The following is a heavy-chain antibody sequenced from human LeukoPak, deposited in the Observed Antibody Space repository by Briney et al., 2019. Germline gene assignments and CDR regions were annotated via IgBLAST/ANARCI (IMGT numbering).Heavy chain of an antibody. CDR2: ISSSGSTI. D-gene: IGHD2-2*01. J-gene: IGHJ4*02. V-gene: IGHV3-48*03. CDR3: ARRGYARGGDFDY. CDR1: GFAFSSYE. Sequence: QPGGSLRLSCAASGFAFSSYEMNWVRQAPGKGLEWVSYISSSGSTIYYADSVKGRFTISRDNAKNSLYLQMNSLRAEDTAVYYCARRGYARGGDFDYWGQGTLVTVSS.